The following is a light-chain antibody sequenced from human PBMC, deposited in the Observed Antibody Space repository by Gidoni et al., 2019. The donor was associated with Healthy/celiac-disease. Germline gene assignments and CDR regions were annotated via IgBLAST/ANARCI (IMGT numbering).Light chain of an antibody. V-gene: IGLV3-25*03. CDR2: KDS. J-gene: IGLJ2*01. Sequence: SYELTQPPSVPLSPGQTARITCSGDALPKQYAYWYQQKPGQAPVLVIYKDSERPSGIPERFSGSSSGTTVTLTISGVQAEDEADYYCQSADSSGTYHVVFGGGTKLTVL. CDR3: QSADSSGTYHVV. CDR1: ALPKQY.